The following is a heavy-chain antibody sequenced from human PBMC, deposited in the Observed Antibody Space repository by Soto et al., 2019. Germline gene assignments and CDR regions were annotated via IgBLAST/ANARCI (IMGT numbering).Heavy chain of an antibody. Sequence: QVQLVQSEAEVKKPGASVKVSCKASGYTFTDYYIHWVRQAPGQGLEWIGWINANNGFTDFAQKFQDRVTLTRDTSINTAYMEVNSLRSDDTALYFCARDHRTGSYSVWGQGTLVTVSS. J-gene: IGHJ4*02. V-gene: IGHV1-2*02. CDR1: GYTFTDYY. CDR3: ARDHRTGSYSV. D-gene: IGHD1-26*01. CDR2: INANNGFT.